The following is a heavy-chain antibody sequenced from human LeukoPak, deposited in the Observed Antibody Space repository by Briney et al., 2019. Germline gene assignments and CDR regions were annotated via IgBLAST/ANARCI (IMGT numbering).Heavy chain of an antibody. J-gene: IGHJ5*02. CDR3: AKTVPRYCGGDCYPSVNWFDP. CDR2: ISGSGGST. Sequence: SGGSLRLSCAASGFTFNSYAMSWVRQAPGKGLEWVSAISGSGGSTYYADSVKGRFTISKDNSKNTLYLQMNSLRAEDTAVYYCAKTVPRYCGGDCYPSVNWFDPWGQGTLVTVSS. D-gene: IGHD2-21*02. V-gene: IGHV3-23*01. CDR1: GFTFNSYA.